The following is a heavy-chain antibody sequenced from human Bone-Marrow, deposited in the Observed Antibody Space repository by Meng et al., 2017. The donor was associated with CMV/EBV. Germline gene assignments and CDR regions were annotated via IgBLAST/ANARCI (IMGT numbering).Heavy chain of an antibody. V-gene: IGHV1-46*01. CDR1: GYTFTSYY. D-gene: IGHD6-13*01. CDR2: INPSGGST. Sequence: ASVKVSCKASGYTFTSYYMHWVRQAPGQGLEWMGIINPSGGSTSYAQKFQGRVTMTRDTSTSTVYMELSSLRSEDTAVYYCARDDLLIAAAGLNLGISDYWGQGTLVTVSS. CDR3: ARDDLLIAAAGLNLGISDY. J-gene: IGHJ4*02.